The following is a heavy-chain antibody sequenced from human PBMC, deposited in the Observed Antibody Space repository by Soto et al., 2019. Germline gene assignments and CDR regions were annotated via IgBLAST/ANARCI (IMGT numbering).Heavy chain of an antibody. J-gene: IGHJ4*02. Sequence: QEQLQESGPGLVKPSETLSLTCTVTGVSISTYYWSCIRHPPGKRLEWLGYLYFTGNTDYNPSLMSRVNISVDTSKNQFSLNLSSVITADKAVYYCVRAGGGCSFDSWGQGTLVPVS. D-gene: IGHD6-19*01. CDR3: VRAGGGCSFDS. CDR2: LYFTGNT. V-gene: IGHV4-59*01. CDR1: GVSISTYY.